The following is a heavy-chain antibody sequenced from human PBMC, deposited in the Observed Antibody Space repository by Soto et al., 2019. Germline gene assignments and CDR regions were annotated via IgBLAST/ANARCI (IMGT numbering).Heavy chain of an antibody. Sequence: QVQLVQSGAEVKKPGSSVKVSCKASGDTFSSYAISWVRQAPGQGLEWMGGIIPIFATANYAQKFQGRVTITADESTSTAYMELRSLTSEDTAVYYCARTPPRTTATAYYFDYWGQGSRVTVSS. CDR1: GDTFSSYA. D-gene: IGHD4-17*01. V-gene: IGHV1-69*12. J-gene: IGHJ4*02. CDR3: ARTPPRTTATAYYFDY. CDR2: IIPIFATA.